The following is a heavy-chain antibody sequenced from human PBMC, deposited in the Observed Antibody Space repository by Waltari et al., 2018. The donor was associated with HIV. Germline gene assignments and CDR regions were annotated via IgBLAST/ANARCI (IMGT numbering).Heavy chain of an antibody. CDR2: IKSKSDGGTI. CDR3: LTHYYDRGF. Sequence: EVYLVESGGGLVEHGESLRLSCASSGFPFPNAWMNWVRRAPGKGLEWIGLIKSKSDGGTIHYATPVKGRFTISRDDSQSMFYLQMTSLTAEDTAVYYCLTHYYDRGFWGQGTLVTVSS. CDR1: GFPFPNAW. D-gene: IGHD3-22*01. V-gene: IGHV3-15*06. J-gene: IGHJ4*02.